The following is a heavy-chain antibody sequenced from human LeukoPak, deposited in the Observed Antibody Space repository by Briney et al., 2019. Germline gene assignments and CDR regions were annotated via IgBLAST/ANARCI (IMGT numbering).Heavy chain of an antibody. D-gene: IGHD2-2*01. Sequence: SETLSLTCAVSGYSISSGYQWAWIRQPPGKTLEWIGSIYHSGSAHYNPSLKSRVTISVDTSNNQFSLRLSSATAADTAVYYCARDPRWLTPDCSSTSCYENYFDPWGQGTLVTVSS. CDR3: ARDPRWLTPDCSSTSCYENYFDP. V-gene: IGHV4-38-2*02. CDR1: GYSISSGYQ. CDR2: IYHSGSA. J-gene: IGHJ5*02.